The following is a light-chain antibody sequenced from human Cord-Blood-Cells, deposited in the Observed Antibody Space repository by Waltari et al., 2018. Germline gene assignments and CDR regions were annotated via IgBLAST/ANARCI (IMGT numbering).Light chain of an antibody. CDR1: SGDVGGYNY. CDR2: DVS. CDR3: SSYTSSSTRV. J-gene: IGLJ3*02. V-gene: IGLV2-14*03. Sequence: QSALPQPASVSGSPGQSTTISSTGTSGDVGGYNYASWYQQHPGKAPKLMIDDVSNRPSGVSNRFSGSKSDNTASLTISGLQAEDEADYYCSSYTSSSTRVFGGGTKLTVL.